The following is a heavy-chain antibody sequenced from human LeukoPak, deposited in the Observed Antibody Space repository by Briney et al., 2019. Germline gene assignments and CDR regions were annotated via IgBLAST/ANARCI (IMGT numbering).Heavy chain of an antibody. CDR3: ARENQLLSDAFDI. V-gene: IGHV1-2*02. CDR1: GYTFTGYY. D-gene: IGHD2-2*01. J-gene: IGHJ3*02. Sequence: GASVKVSCKASGYTFTGYYMHWVRQAPGQGLEWMGWINPNSGGTNYAQKFQGRVTMTRDTSISTAYMELSRLRSDDTAVYYCARENQLLSDAFDIWGQGTMVTVSS. CDR2: INPNSGGT.